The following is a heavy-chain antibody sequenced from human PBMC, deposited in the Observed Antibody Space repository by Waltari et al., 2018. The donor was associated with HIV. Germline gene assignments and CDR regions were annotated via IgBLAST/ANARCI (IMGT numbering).Heavy chain of an antibody. J-gene: IGHJ6*02. Sequence: QLQLQESGPGLVKPSETLSLTCTVSGGSISSSSYYWGWIRQPPGKGLEWIGSIYYSGSTYYNPSLKSRVTISVDTAKNQFSLKLSSVTAADTAVYYCASFTRHSSPVRGSYYYYYGMDVWGQGTTVTVSS. CDR3: ASFTRHSSPVRGSYYYYYGMDV. V-gene: IGHV4-39*01. CDR1: GGSISSSSYY. D-gene: IGHD6-13*01. CDR2: IYYSGST.